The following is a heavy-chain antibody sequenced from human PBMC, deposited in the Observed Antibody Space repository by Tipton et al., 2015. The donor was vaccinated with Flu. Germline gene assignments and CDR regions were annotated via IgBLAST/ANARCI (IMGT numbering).Heavy chain of an antibody. D-gene: IGHD3-3*01. CDR1: TGSFSGSY. CDR2: INHSGST. CDR3: ARGLQYDLWSGPNYYYMDV. J-gene: IGHJ6*03. Sequence: TLSLTCEVYTGSFSGSYWSWIRQPTGKGLEWIGEINHSGSTNYNPSLKSRVTISVDTSKNQFSLKVSSVTAADTAVYYCARGLQYDLWSGPNYYYMDVWGKGTTVTVSS. V-gene: IGHV4-34*01.